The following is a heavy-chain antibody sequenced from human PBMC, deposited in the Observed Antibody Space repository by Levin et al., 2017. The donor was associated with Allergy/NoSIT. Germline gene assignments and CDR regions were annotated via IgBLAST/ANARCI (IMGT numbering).Heavy chain of an antibody. Sequence: GESLKISCAASGFTFSSYAMHWVRQAPGKGLEWVAVISYDGSNKYYADSVKGRFTISRDNSKNTLYLQMNSLRAEDTAVYYCARMGIVVVTGVDYWGQGTLVTVSS. CDR1: GFTFSSYA. D-gene: IGHD2-21*02. J-gene: IGHJ4*02. CDR2: ISYDGSNK. CDR3: ARMGIVVVTGVDY. V-gene: IGHV3-30-3*01.